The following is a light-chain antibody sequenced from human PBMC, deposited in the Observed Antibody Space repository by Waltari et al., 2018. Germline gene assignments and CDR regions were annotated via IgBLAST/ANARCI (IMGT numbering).Light chain of an antibody. CDR3: QQYYGNPYN. Sequence: DIVMTQSPDSLAVSLGERATINCKSSQSVLYIPNNKNCLAWYQQKPGQPPKLLIYWTATRRSGVPDRFIGSGSGTDFTLTITSLQAEDVAIYYCQQYYGNPYNFGQGTKLEIK. CDR2: WTA. J-gene: IGKJ2*01. CDR1: QSVLYIPNNKNC. V-gene: IGKV4-1*01.